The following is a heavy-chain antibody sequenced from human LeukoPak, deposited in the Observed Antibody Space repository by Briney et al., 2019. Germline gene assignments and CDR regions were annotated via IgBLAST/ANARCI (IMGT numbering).Heavy chain of an antibody. V-gene: IGHV4-59*08. CDR1: GGSISSFY. Sequence: PSETLSLTCTVSGGSISSFYWSWIRQPPGKGLEWIGSFYNRGSTNYNPSLKSRLTISVDTSKNQFSLKMSSVTAADTAVYYCATFITASAGWSYWGHGTLVTVSS. D-gene: IGHD6-13*01. CDR2: FYNRGST. J-gene: IGHJ4*01. CDR3: ATFITASAGWSY.